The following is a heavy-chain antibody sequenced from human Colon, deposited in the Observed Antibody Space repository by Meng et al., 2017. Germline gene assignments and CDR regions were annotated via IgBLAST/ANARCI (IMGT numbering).Heavy chain of an antibody. CDR2: FIPLIDVT. CDR3: ATEEAVIVVPVAVRPTYFDY. V-gene: IGHV1-69*08. CDR1: GGTFSSYT. J-gene: IGHJ4*02. D-gene: IGHD2-2*01. Sequence: QVQLVQSGAEVKRPGSSVKVSCQASGGTFSSYTISWVRQAPGQGLEWMGSFIPLIDVTNYAPKFQGRVTITADKSSRTSYMELSSLRSEDTAVYYCATEEAVIVVPVAVRPTYFDYWGQGTLVTVSS.